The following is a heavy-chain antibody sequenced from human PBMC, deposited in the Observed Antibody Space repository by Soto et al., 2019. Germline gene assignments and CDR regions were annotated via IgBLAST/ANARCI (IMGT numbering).Heavy chain of an antibody. D-gene: IGHD3-10*01. CDR2: IYYSGTT. V-gene: IGHV4-39*01. Sequence: TLSVTWRVASGSSSSSSCYWGCLIQTPLKGLEWIGSIYYSGTTYYNPSLKSRVTISVDTSKNQFSLKLSSLTAADMAVYYFASSINKPAGFEYWGQGTLVTVSS. CDR3: ASSINKPAGFEY. J-gene: IGHJ4*02. CDR1: SGSSSSSSCY.